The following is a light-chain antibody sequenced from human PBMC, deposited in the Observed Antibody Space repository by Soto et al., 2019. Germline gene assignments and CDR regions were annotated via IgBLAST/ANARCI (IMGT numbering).Light chain of an antibody. CDR1: QSVSTD. CDR3: QQYYSWPT. J-gene: IGKJ1*01. Sequence: ERVMTQSPATLSVSPGERATLSCRASQSVSTDLAWYQQKPGQAPRLLIYGASTRATGIPARFSGRGSGTEFTLTISSLQSEEFAVYYCQQYYSWPTFGQGTKVDIK. V-gene: IGKV3-15*01. CDR2: GAS.